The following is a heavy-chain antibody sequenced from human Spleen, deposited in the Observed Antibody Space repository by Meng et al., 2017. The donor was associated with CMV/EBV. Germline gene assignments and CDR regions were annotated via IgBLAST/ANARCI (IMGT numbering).Heavy chain of an antibody. CDR1: GFIFSNYW. Sequence: GESLKISCAASGFIFSNYWMHRVRQAPGKGLVWVSRTNGDGSSTTYADSVEGRFTISRDNAKNTLYLQMNGLRAEDTAVYYCARGTYGYQMIYGPDYWGQGTLVTVSS. V-gene: IGHV3-74*01. J-gene: IGHJ4*02. CDR3: ARGTYGYQMIYGPDY. CDR2: TNGDGSST. D-gene: IGHD2-2*02.